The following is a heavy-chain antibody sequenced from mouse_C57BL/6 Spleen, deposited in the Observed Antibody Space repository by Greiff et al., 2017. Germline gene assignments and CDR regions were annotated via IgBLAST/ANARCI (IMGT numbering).Heavy chain of an antibody. CDR3: ARTTVHYAMDY. CDR1: GYTFTSYW. D-gene: IGHD1-1*01. CDR2: IDPSDSDT. Sequence: VQLQQPGAELVRPGSSVKLFCKASGYTFTSYWLHWVKQRPIQGLEWIGNIDPSDSDTHYNQKFKDKATLTVDKSSSTAYMQLSSLTSEDAAVDYCARTTVHYAMDYWGQGTSVTVSS. J-gene: IGHJ4*01. V-gene: IGHV1-52*01.